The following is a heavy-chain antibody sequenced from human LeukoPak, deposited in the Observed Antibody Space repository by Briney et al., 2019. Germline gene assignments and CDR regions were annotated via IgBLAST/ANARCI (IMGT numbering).Heavy chain of an antibody. CDR3: ALTSGPFV. CDR1: GYTFSDYY. CDR2: MNPNSGNT. J-gene: IGHJ4*02. Sequence: GASVKVSCKTSGYTFSDYYIHWIRQAPGQGLEWVGWMNPNSGNTGYAQKFQGRVTMTRNTSISTAYMELSSLRSEDTAVYYCALTSGPFVWGQGTLVTVSS. V-gene: IGHV1-8*02.